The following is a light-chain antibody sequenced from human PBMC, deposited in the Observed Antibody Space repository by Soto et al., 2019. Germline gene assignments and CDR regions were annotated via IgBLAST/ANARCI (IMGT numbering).Light chain of an antibody. CDR2: LNSDGNH. J-gene: IGLJ3*02. CDR1: SGHRSYA. CDR3: QTWGTGPCV. Sequence: QPVLTQSPSASATLGASVKLTCTLSSGHRSYAIAWHQQQPEKGPRYLMKLNSDGNHSKGDGIPDRFSGSSSGAERYLTISSLQSEDEADYYCQTWGTGPCVFGGGTKLTVL. V-gene: IGLV4-69*01.